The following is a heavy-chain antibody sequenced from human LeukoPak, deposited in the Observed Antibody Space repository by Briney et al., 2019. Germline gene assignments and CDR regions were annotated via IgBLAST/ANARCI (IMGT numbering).Heavy chain of an antibody. CDR3: ARELMKTVMFTVFGY. CDR2: IIPIFGIA. V-gene: IGHV1-69*04. CDR1: GGTFSSYA. J-gene: IGHJ4*02. D-gene: IGHD3-16*01. Sequence: SVKVSCKASGGTFSSYAISWVRQAPGQGLEWMGRIIPIFGIANYAQKFQGRVTITADKSTSTAYMELSSLRSEDTAVCYCARELMKTVMFTVFGYWGQGTLVTVSS.